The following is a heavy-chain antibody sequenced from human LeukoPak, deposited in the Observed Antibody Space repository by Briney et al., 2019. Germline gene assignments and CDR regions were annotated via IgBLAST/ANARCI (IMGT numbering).Heavy chain of an antibody. CDR3: ARDGYSAIDY. J-gene: IGHJ4*02. CDR2: IYYSGST. V-gene: IGHV4-59*01. Sequence: SETLSLTCTVSGGSISRFHWSCIRQPPGKGLEWIGYIYYSGSTNYNPSLKSRVTIAVDTSKKQFSLKLTSVTAADTAVYYWARDGYSAIDYWGQGTLVTVSS. D-gene: IGHD1-26*01. CDR1: GGSISRFH.